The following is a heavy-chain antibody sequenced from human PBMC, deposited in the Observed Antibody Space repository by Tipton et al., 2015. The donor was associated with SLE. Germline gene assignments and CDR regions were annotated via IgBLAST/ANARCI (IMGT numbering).Heavy chain of an antibody. CDR1: GFTLSSYS. CDR3: ARTDCSGGSCFAYYGMDV. D-gene: IGHD2-15*01. Sequence: SLRLSCAASGFTLSSYSMNWVRQAPGKGLEWVSSISSSSSYIYYADSVKGRFTIPSDNAKNSLYLQMNSLRAEDTAVYYCARTDCSGGSCFAYYGMDVWGQGTTVTVSS. V-gene: IGHV3-21*03. CDR2: ISSSSSYI. J-gene: IGHJ6*02.